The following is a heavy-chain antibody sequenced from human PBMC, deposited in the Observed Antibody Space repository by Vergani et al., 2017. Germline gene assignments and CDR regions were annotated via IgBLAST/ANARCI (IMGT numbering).Heavy chain of an antibody. J-gene: IGHJ4*02. CDR1: GFTFSSYA. Sequence: QVQLVESGGGVVQPGRSLRLSCAASGFTFSSYAMHWVRQAPGKGLEWVAVISYDGSNKYYADSVKGRFTISRDNSKNTLYLQMNSLRAEDTAVYYCAKGTYYYDSSGYSYWGQGTLVTVSS. D-gene: IGHD3-22*01. CDR3: AKGTYYYDSSGYSY. CDR2: ISYDGSNK. V-gene: IGHV3-30-3*01.